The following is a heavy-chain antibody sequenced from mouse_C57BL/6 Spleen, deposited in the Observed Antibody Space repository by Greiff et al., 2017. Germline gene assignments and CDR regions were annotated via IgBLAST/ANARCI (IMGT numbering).Heavy chain of an antibody. CDR1: GYTFTSYG. Sequence: QVQLQQSGAELARPGASVKLSCKASGYTFTSYGISWVKQRTGQGLEWIGEIYPRSGNTYYNEKFKGKATLTADKSSSTAYMELRSLTSEDSAVYFCAREAMGWLLRYFDVWGTGTTVTVSS. J-gene: IGHJ1*03. D-gene: IGHD2-3*01. CDR2: IYPRSGNT. V-gene: IGHV1-81*01. CDR3: AREAMGWLLRYFDV.